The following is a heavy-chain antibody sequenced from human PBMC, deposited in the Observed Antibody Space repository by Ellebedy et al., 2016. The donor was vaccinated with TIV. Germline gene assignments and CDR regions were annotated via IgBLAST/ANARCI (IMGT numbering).Heavy chain of an antibody. V-gene: IGHV3-7*01. Sequence: GESLKISXAASGFTFSSFWMSWARQAPGKGLEWVATIKQDGSEKYYVDSVKGRFTISRDNAKNSLYLQMNSLRAEDTAVYYCARSVRSTVTTRDYWGQGTLVTVSS. CDR3: ARSVRSTVTTRDY. D-gene: IGHD4-17*01. CDR1: GFTFSSFW. CDR2: IKQDGSEK. J-gene: IGHJ4*02.